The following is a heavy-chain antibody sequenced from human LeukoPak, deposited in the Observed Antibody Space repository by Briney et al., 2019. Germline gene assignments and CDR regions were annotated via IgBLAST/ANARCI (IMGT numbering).Heavy chain of an antibody. CDR1: AFTFSRNN. J-gene: IGHJ5*02. CDR3: AREKAAGYNWFDP. V-gene: IGHV3-48*02. CDR2: ISSSSSTI. Sequence: PGGSLTLSCAASAFTFSRNNMNWVCHAPGKGLERVSYISSSSSTIYYADSVKGRFTISRDNAKNSLYLQMNSLRDEDTAVYYCAREKAAGYNWFDPWGQGTLVTVSS. D-gene: IGHD6-13*01.